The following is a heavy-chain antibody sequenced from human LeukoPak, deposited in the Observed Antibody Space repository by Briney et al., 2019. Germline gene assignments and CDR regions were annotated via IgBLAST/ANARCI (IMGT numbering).Heavy chain of an antibody. CDR3: ARQGITMIVVVSGYGAFDI. D-gene: IGHD3-22*01. Sequence: GGSLRLSCAASGFTFSSYEMNWVRQAPGKGLEWVSYISSSGSTIHYADSVKGRFTISRDNAKNSLYLQMNSLRAEDTAVYYCARQGITMIVVVSGYGAFDIWGQGTMVTVSS. CDR2: ISSSGSTI. V-gene: IGHV3-48*03. J-gene: IGHJ3*02. CDR1: GFTFSSYE.